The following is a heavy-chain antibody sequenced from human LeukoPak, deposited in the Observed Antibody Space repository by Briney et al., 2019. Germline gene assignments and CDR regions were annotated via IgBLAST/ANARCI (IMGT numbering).Heavy chain of an antibody. CDR1: GITLSNYG. CDR3: AKASGYYGSGSSSY. CDR2: ISGSGGST. J-gene: IGHJ4*02. D-gene: IGHD3-10*01. Sequence: PGGSLRLSCAVSGITLSNYGMSWVRQAPGKGLEWVSAISGSGGSTYYADSVKGRFTISRDNSKNTLYLQMNSLRAEDTAVYYCAKASGYYGSGSSSYWGQGTLVTVSS. V-gene: IGHV3-23*01.